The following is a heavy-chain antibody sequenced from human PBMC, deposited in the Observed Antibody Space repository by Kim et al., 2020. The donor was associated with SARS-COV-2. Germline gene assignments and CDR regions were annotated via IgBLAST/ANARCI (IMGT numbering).Heavy chain of an antibody. D-gene: IGHD4-4*01. Sequence: GGSLRLSCAASGFTFSSYEMNWVRQAPGKGLEWVSDIIGSGTTIYYADSVRGRFTISRDNDKNSLYLQMNSLRAEDTAGYYCARGPNYSPFDYWGQGTLV. CDR1: GFTFSSYE. V-gene: IGHV3-48*03. CDR2: IIGSGTTI. J-gene: IGHJ4*02. CDR3: ARGPNYSPFDY.